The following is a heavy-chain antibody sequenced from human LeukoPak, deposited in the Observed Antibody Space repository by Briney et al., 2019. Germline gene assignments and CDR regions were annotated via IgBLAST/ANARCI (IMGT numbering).Heavy chain of an antibody. Sequence: GGSLRLSCAASGFTSSDCEMSWVRQAPGKGLEWVSYISSSGSTMDYADSVKGRFTISRDDAKTSLYLQMNSLRAEDTAVYYCARRFDIWGQGTMVTVSS. V-gene: IGHV3-48*03. CDR3: ARRFDI. CDR2: ISSSGSTM. J-gene: IGHJ3*02. CDR1: GFTSSDCE.